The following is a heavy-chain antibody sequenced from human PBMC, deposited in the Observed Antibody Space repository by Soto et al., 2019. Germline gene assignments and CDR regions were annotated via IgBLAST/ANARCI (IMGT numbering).Heavy chain of an antibody. D-gene: IGHD3-10*02. V-gene: IGHV4-39*01. J-gene: IGHJ5*02. CDR3: ARHVRGEVTMNWFDP. Sequence: SETLSLTCTDSGGPIISSNFYWGWIRQPPGKGLEWIGSVEYGGSTYDNPSLKSRVTLSADTSKNQFSLKLTSVTAADTAIYYCARHVRGEVTMNWFDPWGHGTLVTVSS. CDR1: GGPIISSNFY. CDR2: VEYGGST.